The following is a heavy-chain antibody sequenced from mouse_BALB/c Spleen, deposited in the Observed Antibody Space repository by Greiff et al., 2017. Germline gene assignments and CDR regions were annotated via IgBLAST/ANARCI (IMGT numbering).Heavy chain of an antibody. Sequence: EVKVVESGGGLVQPGGSRKLSCAASGFTFSSFGMHWVRQAPEKGLEWLACISSGSSTIYYADTVKGRFNISRDNPKNTLFLQMTSLRSEDTAMYYCARSNGNYVAYWGQGTLVTVSA. CDR1: GFTFSSFG. J-gene: IGHJ3*01. D-gene: IGHD2-1*01. CDR2: ISSGSSTI. V-gene: IGHV5-17*02. CDR3: ARSNGNYVAY.